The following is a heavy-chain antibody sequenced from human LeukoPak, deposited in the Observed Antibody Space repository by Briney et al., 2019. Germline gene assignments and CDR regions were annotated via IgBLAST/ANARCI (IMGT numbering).Heavy chain of an antibody. CDR2: IDYRGTT. CDR1: GGSIS. CDR3: ASQGYCSGEICYSGSLNDAFDI. D-gene: IGHD2-15*01. Sequence: PSETLSLTCTVSGGSISIRQPPGKALEWIGSIDYRGTTNHNPSLKSRVTISVDTSKKRFSLKLSSVTAADTALYSCASQGYCSGEICYSGSLNDAFDIWGQGTMVTVSS. J-gene: IGHJ3*02. V-gene: IGHV4-59*08.